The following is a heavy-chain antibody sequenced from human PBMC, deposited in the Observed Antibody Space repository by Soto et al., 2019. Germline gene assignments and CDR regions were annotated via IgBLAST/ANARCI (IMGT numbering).Heavy chain of an antibody. D-gene: IGHD3-16*01. CDR3: AKAFQGDIDY. J-gene: IGHJ4*02. V-gene: IGHV3-30*18. CDR2: ISYDGSNK. Sequence: QVQLVESGGGVVQPGMSLRLSCAASGFTFSSYGMHWVRQAPGKGLEWVAVISYDGSNKYYADSVKGRFTISRDNSKNTLYLQMNSLRAEDTAVYSCAKAFQGDIDYWGQGTLVTVSS. CDR1: GFTFSSYG.